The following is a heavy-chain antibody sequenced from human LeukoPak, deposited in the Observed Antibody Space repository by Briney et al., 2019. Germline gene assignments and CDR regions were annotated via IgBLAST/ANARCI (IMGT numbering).Heavy chain of an antibody. D-gene: IGHD1-26*01. Sequence: PGGSLRLSCAASGFTFSSYWMSWVRQAPGKGLEWVANIKQDGSEKYYVDSVKGRFTISRDSAKNSLYLQMNSLRAEDTAVYYARILGADEGADYWGQGTLVTVSS. CDR3: RILGADEGADY. J-gene: IGHJ4*02. V-gene: IGHV3-7*01. CDR1: GFTFSSYW. CDR2: IKQDGSEK.